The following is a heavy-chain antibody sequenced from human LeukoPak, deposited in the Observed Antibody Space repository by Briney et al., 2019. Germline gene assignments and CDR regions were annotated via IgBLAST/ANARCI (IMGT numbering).Heavy chain of an antibody. CDR3: ARDYYGSGSCDY. CDR2: TNSRGNTI. J-gene: IGHJ4*02. V-gene: IGHV3-48*03. CDR1: GFSFSSYE. Sequence: QPGGSLRLSCAAPGFSFSSYEMNWVRQAPGKRLEWVSYTNSRGNTIYYADSVKGRFTISRDNAKNSLYLQMNSLRAEDTAVYYCARDYYGSGSCDYWGQGTLVTVSS. D-gene: IGHD3-10*01.